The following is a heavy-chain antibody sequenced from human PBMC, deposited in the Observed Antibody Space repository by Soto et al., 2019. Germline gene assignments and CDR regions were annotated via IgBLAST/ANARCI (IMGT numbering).Heavy chain of an antibody. CDR2: IIPVFGIA. Sequence: QVQLVQSGAEVKKPGSSVKVSCKASGGTFSRYSFTWVRQAPGHGLEWMGRIIPVFGIASYAQKXQXXVTITADKSTSXAXMXXSSLRSEDTAVYYCAREDRDRETGLVPAAIDGMDVWGQGTTVTVSS. CDR3: AREDRDRETGLVPAAIDGMDV. CDR1: GGTFSRYS. J-gene: IGHJ6*02. V-gene: IGHV1-69*08. D-gene: IGHD2-2*01.